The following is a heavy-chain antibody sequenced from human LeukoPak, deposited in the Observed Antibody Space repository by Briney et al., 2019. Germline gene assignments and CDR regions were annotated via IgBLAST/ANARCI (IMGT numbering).Heavy chain of an antibody. D-gene: IGHD3-16*02. V-gene: IGHV1-2*02. CDR1: GYTCTDNY. CDR3: ARDRGSYRFDP. J-gene: IGHJ5*02. Sequence: ASVKVSCKASGYTCTDNYMHWVRQAPGQGLEWMGWINPNSGGTKYALQFQGRVTMTRDTSISTAYLELSRLRSDDTAVYYCARDRGSYRFDPWGQGTLVTVSS. CDR2: INPNSGGT.